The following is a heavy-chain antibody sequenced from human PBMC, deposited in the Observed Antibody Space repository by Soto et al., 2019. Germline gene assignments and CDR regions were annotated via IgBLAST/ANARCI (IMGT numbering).Heavy chain of an antibody. D-gene: IGHD2-15*01. CDR3: ARGPFQRGSCYCFDY. Sequence: GGSLRLSCAASGFTFSSYGMHWVRQAPGKGLEWVAVIWYDGSNKYYADSVKGRFTISRDNSKNTLYLQMNSLRAEDTAVYYCARGPFQRGSCYCFDYWGQGTLVTVSS. CDR2: IWYDGSNK. J-gene: IGHJ4*02. CDR1: GFTFSSYG. V-gene: IGHV3-33*01.